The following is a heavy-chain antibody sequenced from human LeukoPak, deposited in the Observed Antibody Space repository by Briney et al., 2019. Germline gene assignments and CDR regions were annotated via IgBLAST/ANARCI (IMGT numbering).Heavy chain of an antibody. CDR3: ARAPGDTFDY. CDR2: IYHSGST. D-gene: IGHD2-21*02. J-gene: IGHJ4*02. CDR1: GGSITSAGYY. V-gene: IGHV4-30-2*01. Sequence: NPSQTLSLTCTVSGGSITSAGYYWSWIRQAPGKGLEWFGNIYHSGSTYYNPSLKSRVAISVDTSKNQSSLKLTSLTAADTAVYFCARAPGDTFDYWGQGILVTVSS.